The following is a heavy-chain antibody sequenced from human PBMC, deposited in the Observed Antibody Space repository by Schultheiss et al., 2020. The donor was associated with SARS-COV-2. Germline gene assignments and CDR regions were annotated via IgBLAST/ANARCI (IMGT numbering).Heavy chain of an antibody. CDR1: GGSISSGGYY. D-gene: IGHD4-11*01. J-gene: IGHJ5*02. CDR3: ARDGTVTWFDP. CDR2: IYYSGST. V-gene: IGHV4-31*03. Sequence: SETLSLTCTVSGGSISSGGYYWSWIRQHPGKGLEWIGYIYYSGSTYYNPSLKSRVTISVDKSKNQFSLKLSSVTAADTAVYYCARDGTVTWFDPWGQGTLVTVSS.